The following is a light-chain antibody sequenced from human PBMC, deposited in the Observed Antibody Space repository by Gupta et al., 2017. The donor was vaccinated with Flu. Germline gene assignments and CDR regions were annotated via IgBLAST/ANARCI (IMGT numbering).Light chain of an antibody. Sequence: STGHAADGDGVTIPCRGSRGGNNYLGWYQHKPGKAPKLLIYKASTWEKGVPERFSGSGSGTEFTLTISSGEAEDVATYYCQHGKSCSWTFGQGTKVEIK. CDR1: RGGNNY. CDR3: QHGKSCSWT. V-gene: IGKV1-5*03. J-gene: IGKJ1*01. CDR2: KAS.